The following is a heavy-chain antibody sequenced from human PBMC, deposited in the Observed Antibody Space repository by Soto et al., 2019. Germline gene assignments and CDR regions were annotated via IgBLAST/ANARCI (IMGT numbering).Heavy chain of an antibody. Sequence: PSQTLSLTCTVSGGSISSGGYYWSWIRQHPGKGLEWIGYIYYSGSTYYNPSLKSRVTISVDTSKNQFSLKLSSVTAADTAVYYCARRYGDYLGIAFDPWGEGTLVTVSS. CDR2: IYYSGST. J-gene: IGHJ5*02. CDR3: ARRYGDYLGIAFDP. CDR1: GGSISSGGYY. V-gene: IGHV4-31*03. D-gene: IGHD4-17*01.